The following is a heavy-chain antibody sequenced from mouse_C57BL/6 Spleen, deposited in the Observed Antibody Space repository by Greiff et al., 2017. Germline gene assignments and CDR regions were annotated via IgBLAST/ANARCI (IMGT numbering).Heavy chain of an antibody. CDR2: IDPEDGET. CDR1: GFNIKDYY. CDR3: ARVYYYGSSYLGYFDY. V-gene: IGHV14-2*01. Sequence: EVQLQQSGAELVKPGASVKLSCTASGFNIKDYYMHWVKQRTEQGLEWIGRIDPEDGETKYAQKFQGKATITADTSSNTAYLQLSSLTSEDTAVYYCARVYYYGSSYLGYFDYWGQGTTLTVSS. J-gene: IGHJ2*01. D-gene: IGHD1-1*01.